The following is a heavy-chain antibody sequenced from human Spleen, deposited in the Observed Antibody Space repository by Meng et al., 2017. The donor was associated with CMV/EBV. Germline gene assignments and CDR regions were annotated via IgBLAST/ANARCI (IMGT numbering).Heavy chain of an antibody. Sequence: GSLRLSCAVSGGSFSGYFWNWLRQPPGKGLEWIGEINHGGSTNYNPSLKSRVTISVDASGNQFSLKLSSVTAADTAVYYCARGLFGAASSYYYGLGVWGQGTTVTVSS. CDR2: INHGGST. D-gene: IGHD2-15*01. V-gene: IGHV4-34*01. CDR3: ARGLFGAASSYYYGLGV. CDR1: GGSFSGYF. J-gene: IGHJ6*02.